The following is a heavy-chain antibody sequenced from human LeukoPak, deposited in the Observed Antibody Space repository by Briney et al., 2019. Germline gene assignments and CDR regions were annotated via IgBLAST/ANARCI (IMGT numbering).Heavy chain of an antibody. V-gene: IGHV4-34*01. D-gene: IGHD6-19*01. Sequence: SETLSLTCAVYGGSFSGYYWSWIRQPPGKGLEWIGEINHSGSTNYNPSLKSRVTISVDTSKNQFSLKLSSVTAADTAVYYCARGRGSGWTYYFDYRGQGTLVTVSS. CDR2: INHSGST. CDR3: ARGRGSGWTYYFDY. CDR1: GGSFSGYY. J-gene: IGHJ4*02.